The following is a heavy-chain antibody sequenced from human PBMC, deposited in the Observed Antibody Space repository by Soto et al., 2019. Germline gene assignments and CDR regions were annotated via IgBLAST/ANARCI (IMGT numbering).Heavy chain of an antibody. D-gene: IGHD1-26*01. Sequence: KTSETLSLTCTVSGGSISSYYWSWIRQPPGKGLEWIGYIYYSGSTNYNPSLKSRVTISVDTSKNQFSLKLSSVTAADTAVYYCAVGGGLAIPRLDPWGQGTQVTVSS. V-gene: IGHV4-59*01. J-gene: IGHJ5*02. CDR3: AVGGGLAIPRLDP. CDR2: IYYSGST. CDR1: GGSISSYY.